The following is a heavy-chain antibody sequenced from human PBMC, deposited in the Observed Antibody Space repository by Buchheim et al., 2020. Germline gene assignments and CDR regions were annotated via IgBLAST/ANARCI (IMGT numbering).Heavy chain of an antibody. Sequence: EVQLVESGGDLVPPGESLRLSCAASGFTFSSYDMHWVRQGPRKRLEWVSTIGPDGDTYYPGSLKGRSTIPRENTENSLYLQLNTLGAGDTAVYYCVRGGYYDSRGYYRYFDSWGQGTL. CDR3: VRGGYYDSRGYYRYFDS. D-gene: IGHD3-22*01. V-gene: IGHV3-13*01. J-gene: IGHJ4*02. CDR1: GFTFSSYD. CDR2: IGPDGDT.